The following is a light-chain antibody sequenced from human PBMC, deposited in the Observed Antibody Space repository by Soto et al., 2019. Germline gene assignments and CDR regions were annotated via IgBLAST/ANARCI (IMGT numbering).Light chain of an antibody. V-gene: IGKV1-5*03. Sequence: DIQMTQSPSTLSASVGDRVTITCRASQSISSWLAWYQQKPGKAPKLLIYKASSLESGVPSRFSGSGSGTEFTLTISSLQPEDFATYYCQQYNSYSPWTFGQGTKLEIK. CDR3: QQYNSYSPWT. CDR1: QSISSW. J-gene: IGKJ2*02. CDR2: KAS.